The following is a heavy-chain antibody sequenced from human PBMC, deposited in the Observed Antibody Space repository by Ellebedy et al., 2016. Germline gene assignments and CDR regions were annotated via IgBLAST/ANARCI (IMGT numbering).Heavy chain of an antibody. CDR3: ARDSAYGDYVLGWFDP. CDR2: IWYDGSKK. D-gene: IGHD4-17*01. J-gene: IGHJ5*02. V-gene: IGHV3-33*01. Sequence: GESLKISCAASGFTFSSYGMHWVRQAPGKGLEWVAVIWYDGSKKYEADSVKGRFTISRDNSKNTLYLQMNSLRAEDTAVYYCARDSAYGDYVLGWFDPWGQGTLVTVSS. CDR1: GFTFSSYG.